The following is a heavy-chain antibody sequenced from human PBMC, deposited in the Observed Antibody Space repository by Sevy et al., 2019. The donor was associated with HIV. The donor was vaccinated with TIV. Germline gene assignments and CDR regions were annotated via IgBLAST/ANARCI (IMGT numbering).Heavy chain of an antibody. V-gene: IGHV7-4-1*02. CDR3: ARGMVRGVIITLLDWFDP. CDR2: INTNTGNP. D-gene: IGHD3-10*01. J-gene: IGHJ5*02. Sequence: ASVKVSCKASGYTFTSYAMNWVRQAPGQGLEWMGWINTNTGNPTYAQGFTGRFVFSLDTSVSTAYLQINSLKAEDTAVYYCARGMVRGVIITLLDWFDPWGQGTLVTVSS. CDR1: GYTFTSYA.